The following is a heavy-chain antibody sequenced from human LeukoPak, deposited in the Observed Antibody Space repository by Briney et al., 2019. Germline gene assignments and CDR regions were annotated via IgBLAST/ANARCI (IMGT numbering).Heavy chain of an antibody. J-gene: IGHJ4*02. CDR2: ISSSGTTI. D-gene: IGHD3-16*01. CDR1: GFTFSDYY. V-gene: IGHV3-11*01. Sequence: PGGSLRLSCAASGFTFSDYYMSWIRQAPGKGLEWISYISSSGTTIYYADSLKGRFTISRDNSKNSLYLQMNRLRAEDTAVFYCARAWDYLWGKRALDYWGQGTLVTVSS. CDR3: ARAWDYLWGKRALDY.